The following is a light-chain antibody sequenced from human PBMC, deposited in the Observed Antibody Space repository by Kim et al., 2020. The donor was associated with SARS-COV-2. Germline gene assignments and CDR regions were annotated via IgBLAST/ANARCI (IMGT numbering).Light chain of an antibody. J-gene: IGKJ4*01. V-gene: IGKV1-5*03. Sequence: DIQMTQSPSTLSVSVGDRVTITCRASQSIGTWLAWYQQKPGKAPRLLIYEASNLDSGVPSRFSGSGSGTEFTLTISSLQTDDFATYYCQQYNRSPGLTFGGGTRWISN. CDR2: EAS. CDR1: QSIGTW. CDR3: QQYNRSPGLT.